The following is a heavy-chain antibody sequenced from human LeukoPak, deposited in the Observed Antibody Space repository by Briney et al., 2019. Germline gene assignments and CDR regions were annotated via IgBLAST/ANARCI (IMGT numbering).Heavy chain of an antibody. D-gene: IGHD5-12*01. CDR2: IRSKAYGGTT. V-gene: IGHV3-49*04. J-gene: IGHJ4*02. CDR1: GFTFGDYA. Sequence: GRSLRLSCTASGFTFGDYAMSWVRQAPGKGLEWVGFIRSKAYGGTTEYAASVKGRFTISRDDSKSIAYLQMNSLKTEDTAVYYCTRDSFGSGYERTGFDYWGQGALVTVSS. CDR3: TRDSFGSGYERTGFDY.